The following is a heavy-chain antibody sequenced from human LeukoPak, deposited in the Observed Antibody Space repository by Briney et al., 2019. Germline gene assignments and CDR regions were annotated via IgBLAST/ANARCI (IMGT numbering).Heavy chain of an antibody. D-gene: IGHD6-19*01. CDR3: ASESIAVAGSGWFDP. CDR2: IIPILGIA. V-gene: IGHV1-69*04. J-gene: IGHJ5*02. CDR1: GGTFSSYA. Sequence: VASVKVSCKASGGTFSSYAISWVRQAPGQGLEWMGRIIPILGIANYAQKFQGRVTITADKSTSTAYMELSSLRSEDTAVYYCASESIAVAGSGWFDPWGQGTLVTVSS.